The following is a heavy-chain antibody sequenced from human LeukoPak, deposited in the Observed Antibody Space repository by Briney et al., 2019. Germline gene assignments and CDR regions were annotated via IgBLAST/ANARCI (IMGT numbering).Heavy chain of an antibody. D-gene: IGHD3-22*01. CDR1: GGSISSSSYY. V-gene: IGHV4-39*01. J-gene: IGHJ4*02. Sequence: SETLSLTCTVSGGSISSSSYYWGWIRQPPGKGLEWIGSIYYSGSTYYSSSLKSRVTISVDTSKNQFSLKLSSVTAADTAVYYCARHHPVSRLLPKGGFDYWGQGTLVTVSS. CDR2: IYYSGST. CDR3: ARHHPVSRLLPKGGFDY.